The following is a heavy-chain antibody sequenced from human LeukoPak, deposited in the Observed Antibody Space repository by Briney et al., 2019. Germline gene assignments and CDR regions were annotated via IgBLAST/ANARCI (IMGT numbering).Heavy chain of an antibody. D-gene: IGHD3-16*01. J-gene: IGHJ3*01. CDR3: AKLMRHMMEDVLDL. Sequence: PGGSLRLSCTASDFAFTSPGMSWVRQVPGTGLEWVSFISATGLSTYYADSVKGRFTVSRDNSKNTLYLQMNSLRAADTAVYYCAKLMRHMMEDVLDLWGQGTVVTVSS. CDR1: DFAFTSPG. V-gene: IGHV3-23*01. CDR2: ISATGLST.